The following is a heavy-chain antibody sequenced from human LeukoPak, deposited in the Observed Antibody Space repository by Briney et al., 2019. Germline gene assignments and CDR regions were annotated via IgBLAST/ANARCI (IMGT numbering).Heavy chain of an antibody. D-gene: IGHD3-10*01. V-gene: IGHV3-66*02. J-gene: IGHJ6*03. Sequence: PGGSLRLSCAASGFTVSSNYMSWVRQAPGKGLEWVSVIYSGGSTYYADSVKGRFTISRDNSKNTLYLQMNSLRAEDTAVYYCARDVMVRGVIVPGYMDVRGKGTAVTVSS. CDR3: ARDVMVRGVIVPGYMDV. CDR2: IYSGGST. CDR1: GFTVSSNY.